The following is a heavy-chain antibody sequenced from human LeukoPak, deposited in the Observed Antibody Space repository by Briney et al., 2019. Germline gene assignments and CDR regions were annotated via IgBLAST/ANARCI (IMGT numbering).Heavy chain of an antibody. D-gene: IGHD3-3*01. CDR2: IYYSGST. Sequence: SETLSLTCTVPGGSISSYYWSWIRQPPGKGLEWIGYIYYSGSTNYNPSLKSRVTISVDTSKNQFSLKLSSVTAADTAVYYCAREALYDFWSGYQKNYGMDVWGQGTTVTVSS. J-gene: IGHJ6*02. CDR1: GGSISSYY. V-gene: IGHV4-59*01. CDR3: AREALYDFWSGYQKNYGMDV.